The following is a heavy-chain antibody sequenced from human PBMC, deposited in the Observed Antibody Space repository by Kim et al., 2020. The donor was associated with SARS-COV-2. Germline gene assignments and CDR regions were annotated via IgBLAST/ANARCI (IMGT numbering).Heavy chain of an antibody. V-gene: IGHV3-21*01. J-gene: IGHJ6*01. CDR1: GFTFNTYS. Sequence: GGSLRLSCGASGFTFNTYSMNWVRQPPGRGLEWVSSISDNGAYVYYADSVKGRFTTSRNNAQNSLYLQMNSLRAEDTAIYYCVRHLAATSAIPYHYGMDV. CDR2: ISDNGAYV. CDR3: VRHLAATSAIPYHYGMDV. D-gene: IGHD2-21*01.